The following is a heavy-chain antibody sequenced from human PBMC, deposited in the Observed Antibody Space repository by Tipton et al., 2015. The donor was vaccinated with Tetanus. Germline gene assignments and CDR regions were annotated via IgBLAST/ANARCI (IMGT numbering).Heavy chain of an antibody. D-gene: IGHD2-2*01. CDR1: TDSISSTRYY. J-gene: IGHJ2*01. CDR3: ARHGSSYWYFAL. V-gene: IGHV4-39*01. Sequence: TLSLTCSVFTDSISSTRYYWVWLRQPPGKGLEWIGNVYSSESTYYNPSLRSRVTISVDTSNNRFSLKLSSVTAADTATYSCARHGSSYWYFALWGRGTLVTVSS. CDR2: VYSSEST.